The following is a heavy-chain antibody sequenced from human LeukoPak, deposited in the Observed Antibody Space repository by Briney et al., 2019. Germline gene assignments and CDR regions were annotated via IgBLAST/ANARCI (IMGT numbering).Heavy chain of an antibody. CDR1: GGTFSSYA. CDR3: ARVDGYNSLYYFDY. J-gene: IGHJ4*02. D-gene: IGHD5-24*01. V-gene: IGHV1-69*13. Sequence: ASVKVSCKASGGTFSSYAISWVRQAPGQGLEWMGGIIPIFGTANYAQKFQGRVTITADESTSTAYMELSSLRSEDTAVYYCARVDGYNSLYYFDYWGQGTLVTVSS. CDR2: IIPIFGTA.